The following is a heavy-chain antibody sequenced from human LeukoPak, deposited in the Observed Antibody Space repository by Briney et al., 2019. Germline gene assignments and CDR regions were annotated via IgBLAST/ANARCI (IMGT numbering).Heavy chain of an antibody. CDR3: ARSNLYDYGDYDAYYYYMDV. CDR1: GGSISSSSYY. CDR2: IYYSGST. D-gene: IGHD4-17*01. Sequence: SETLSLTCTVSGGSISSSSYYWGWIRQPPGKGLEWIGSIYYSGSTYYNPSLKSRVTISVDTSKNQFSLKLSSVTAADTAVYYCARSNLYDYGDYDAYYYYMDVWGKGTTVTVSS. J-gene: IGHJ6*03. V-gene: IGHV4-39*07.